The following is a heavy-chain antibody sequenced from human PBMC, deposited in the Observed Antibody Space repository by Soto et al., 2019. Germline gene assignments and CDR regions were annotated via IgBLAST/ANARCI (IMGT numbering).Heavy chain of an antibody. CDR1: GFTFSSYA. D-gene: IGHD3-3*01. CDR3: AKPPFGNSGVVPLDY. CDR2: ISYSGGNT. V-gene: IGHV3-23*01. J-gene: IGHJ4*01. Sequence: EVQLLQSGGGLEQPGGSLRLSCAASGFTFSSYAMSWVRQAPGQGPEWVSGISYSGGNTYYADSVKGRFTISRDNSKNTLYLKMDRRRAADTAVDYCAKPPFGNSGVVPLDYWGQGTLVTVSS.